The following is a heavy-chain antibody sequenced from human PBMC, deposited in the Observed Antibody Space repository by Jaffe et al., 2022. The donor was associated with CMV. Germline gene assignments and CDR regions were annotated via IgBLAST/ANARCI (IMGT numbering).Heavy chain of an antibody. D-gene: IGHD6-13*01. CDR1: GFTFSSYA. Sequence: EVQLLESGGGLVQPGGSLRLSCAASGFTFSSYAMSWVRQAPGKGLEWVSAISGSGGSTYYADSVKGRFTISRDNSKNTLYLQMNSLRAEDTAVYYCAKASYSSSWGYYYYYGMDVWGQGTTVTVSS. J-gene: IGHJ6*02. CDR3: AKASYSSSWGYYYYYGMDV. V-gene: IGHV3-23*01. CDR2: ISGSGGST.